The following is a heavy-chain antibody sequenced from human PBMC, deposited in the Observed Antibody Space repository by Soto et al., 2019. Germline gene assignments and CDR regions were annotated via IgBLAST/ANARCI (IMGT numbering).Heavy chain of an antibody. CDR1: GFTFSSYA. V-gene: IGHV3-23*01. CDR2: ISGSGGST. D-gene: IGHD3-22*01. J-gene: IGHJ4*02. CDR3: AKVSAYYYDSSGYYIGY. Sequence: GGSLRLSCAASGFTFSSYAMSWVRQAPGKGLEWVSAISGSGGSTYYADSVKGRFTISRDNSKNTLYLQMNSLRAEDTAVYYCAKVSAYYYDSSGYYIGYWGQGTLVTVSS.